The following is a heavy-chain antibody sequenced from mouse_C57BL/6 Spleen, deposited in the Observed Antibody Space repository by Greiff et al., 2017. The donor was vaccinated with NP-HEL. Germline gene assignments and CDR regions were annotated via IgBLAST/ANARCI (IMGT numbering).Heavy chain of an antibody. Sequence: QVQLQHSGPELVKPGASVKISCKASGYSFTSYYIHWVKQRPGQGLEWIGWIYPGSGNTKYNEKFKGKATLTADTSSSTAYMQLSSLTSEDSAVYYCVYYGSSYPFDYWGQGTTLTVSS. D-gene: IGHD1-1*01. CDR2: IYPGSGNT. V-gene: IGHV1-66*01. J-gene: IGHJ2*01. CDR1: GYSFTSYY. CDR3: VYYGSSYPFDY.